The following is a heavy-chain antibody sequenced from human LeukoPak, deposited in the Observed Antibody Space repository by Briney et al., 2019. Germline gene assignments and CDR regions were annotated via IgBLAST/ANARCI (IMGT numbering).Heavy chain of an antibody. Sequence: ASVKVSCKASGYTFTGYYMHWVRQAPGQGLEWMGWINPNSGGTNYAQKFQGRVTMTRDTSISTAYMELNRLRSDDTAVYYCARFATPEGPDFQHWGQGTLVTVSS. J-gene: IGHJ1*01. D-gene: IGHD5-12*01. CDR2: INPNSGGT. CDR1: GYTFTGYY. V-gene: IGHV1-2*02. CDR3: ARFATPEGPDFQH.